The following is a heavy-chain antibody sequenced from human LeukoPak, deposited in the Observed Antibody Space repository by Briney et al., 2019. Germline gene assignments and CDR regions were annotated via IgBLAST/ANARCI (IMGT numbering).Heavy chain of an antibody. CDR3: AKDLATGHSSYYYGMDV. J-gene: IGHJ6*02. V-gene: IGHV3-23*01. CDR1: GFTFSSYA. D-gene: IGHD3-9*01. CDR2: ISGSGGST. Sequence: GGSLRLSCAASGFTFSSYAMSWVRQAPGKGLEWVLAISGSGGSTYYADSVKGRFTISRDNSKNTLYLQMNSLRAEDTAVYYCAKDLATGHSSYYYGMDVWGQGTTVTVSS.